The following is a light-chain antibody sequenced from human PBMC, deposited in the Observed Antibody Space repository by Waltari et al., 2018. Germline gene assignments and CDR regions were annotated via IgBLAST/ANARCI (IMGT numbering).Light chain of an antibody. CDR2: RNT. CDR3: AAWDDSLSGPV. V-gene: IGLV1-47*01. J-gene: IGLJ2*01. Sequence: QSVLTQPPSASGTPGQRVTISCSGSSPNIGRNFVYWSQQLPGTAPKPLIYRNTQRPSGVPDRFSGSKSGTSASLAISGLRSEDEADYYCAAWDDSLSGPVFGGGTKLTVL. CDR1: SPNIGRNF.